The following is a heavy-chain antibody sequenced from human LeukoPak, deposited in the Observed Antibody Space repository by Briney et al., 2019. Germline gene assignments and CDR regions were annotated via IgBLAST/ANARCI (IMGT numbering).Heavy chain of an antibody. D-gene: IGHD3-10*01. CDR1: GGTFSSYA. V-gene: IGHV1-69*13. Sequence: SVRVSCKASGGTFSSYAISWVRQAPGQGLEWMGGIIPIFGTANCAQKFQGRVTITADESTSTAYMELSSLRSEDTAVYYCARANSGSPVVPFDPSGQGTLVTVSS. J-gene: IGHJ5*02. CDR2: IIPIFGTA. CDR3: ARANSGSPVVPFDP.